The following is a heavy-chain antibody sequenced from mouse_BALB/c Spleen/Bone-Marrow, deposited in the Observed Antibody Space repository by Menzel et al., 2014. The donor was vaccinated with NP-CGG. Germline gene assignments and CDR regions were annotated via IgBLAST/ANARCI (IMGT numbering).Heavy chain of an antibody. D-gene: IGHD2-1*01. V-gene: IGHV1S29*02. CDR2: IYPYNGGT. CDR3: SSPYGNYGAWFAY. J-gene: IGHJ3*01. CDR1: GHTFTDHN. Sequence: EVQLQQSGPELVKPGASVKISCKASGHTFTDHNMHWVKQSHGKSLEWIGYIYPYNGGTAYNQKFKSKATLTVDNSSSTAYMELRSLTSEDSAVYYCSSPYGNYGAWFAYWGQGTLVTVSA.